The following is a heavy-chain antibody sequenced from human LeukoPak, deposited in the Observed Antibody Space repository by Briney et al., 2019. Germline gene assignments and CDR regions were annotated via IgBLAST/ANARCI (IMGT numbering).Heavy chain of an antibody. Sequence: ASVKVSCKASGGTFSSYAISWVRQAPGQGLEWMGWISAYNGNTNYAQKLQGRVTMTTDTSTSTAYMELRSLRSDDTAVYYCARGSVIAAADYYYGMDVWGQGTTVTVSS. V-gene: IGHV1-18*01. CDR2: ISAYNGNT. CDR1: GGTFSSYA. J-gene: IGHJ6*02. D-gene: IGHD6-13*01. CDR3: ARGSVIAAADYYYGMDV.